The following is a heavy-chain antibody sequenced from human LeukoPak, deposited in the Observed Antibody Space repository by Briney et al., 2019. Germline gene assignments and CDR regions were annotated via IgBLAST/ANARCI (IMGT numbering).Heavy chain of an antibody. V-gene: IGHV3-21*01. CDR3: ARGSRDIVVVPAAIDWFDP. D-gene: IGHD2-2*02. CDR1: GFTLSSYS. J-gene: IGHJ5*02. Sequence: GSLKPSLSASGFTLSSYSIDLVPQAPGKGLEGVPSIKSCSSYIYYADSVKGRFTISRDNAKNSLYLQMNSLRAEDTAVYYCARGSRDIVVVPAAIDWFDPWGQGTLVTVSS. CDR2: IKSCSSYI.